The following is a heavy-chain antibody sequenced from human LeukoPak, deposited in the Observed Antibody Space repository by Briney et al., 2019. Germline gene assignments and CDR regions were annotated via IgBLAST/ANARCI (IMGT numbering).Heavy chain of an antibody. CDR1: GFTFSSYS. D-gene: IGHD6-13*01. Sequence: PGGSLRLSCAASGFTFSSYSMNWVRQAPGKGLEWVSSISSSSSYIYYADSVKGRFTISRDSAKNSLYLQMTSLRLEDTAVYYCARARWQQPTQHLDWFDPWGQGTLVTVSS. V-gene: IGHV3-21*01. CDR3: ARARWQQPTQHLDWFDP. CDR2: ISSSSSYI. J-gene: IGHJ5*02.